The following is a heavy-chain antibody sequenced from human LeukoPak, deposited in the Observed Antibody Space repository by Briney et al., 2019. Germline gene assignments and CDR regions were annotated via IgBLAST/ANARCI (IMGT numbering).Heavy chain of an antibody. Sequence: GSVKVSCKASGYTFTSYGISWVRQAPGQGLEWMGWISAYNGNTNYAQKLQGRVTMTTDTSTSTAYMELRSLRSDDTAVYYCARAGPDIVVVVAATGGGYYFDYWGQGTLVTVSS. V-gene: IGHV1-18*01. D-gene: IGHD2-15*01. J-gene: IGHJ4*02. CDR3: ARAGPDIVVVVAATGGGYYFDY. CDR2: ISAYNGNT. CDR1: GYTFTSYG.